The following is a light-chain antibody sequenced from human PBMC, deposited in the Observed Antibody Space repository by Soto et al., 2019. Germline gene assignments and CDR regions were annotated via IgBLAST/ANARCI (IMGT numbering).Light chain of an antibody. Sequence: EIVLTQSPGTLSLSPGERATLSCRASQSVSSSYLAWYQQKPGQAPRLLIYGASSRATGIPDRFSGSGSGTDFTLTISRLEPEDFAVYYCQQYCRSPRTFGQGTKLEIK. J-gene: IGKJ2*01. CDR2: GAS. CDR1: QSVSSSY. CDR3: QQYCRSPRT. V-gene: IGKV3-20*01.